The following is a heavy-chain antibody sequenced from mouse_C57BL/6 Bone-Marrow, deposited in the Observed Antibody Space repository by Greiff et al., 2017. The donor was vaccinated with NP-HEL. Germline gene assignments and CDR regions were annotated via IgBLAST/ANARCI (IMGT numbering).Heavy chain of an antibody. CDR3: ARHYGSTSYAMDY. V-gene: IGHV1-81*01. J-gene: IGHJ4*01. CDR2: IYPRSGNT. D-gene: IGHD1-1*01. Sequence: QVQLQQSGAELARPGASVKLSCKASGYTFTSYGISWVKQRTGQGLEWIGEIYPRSGNTYYNEKFKGKAKLTADKSSSTAYMELRSLTSEDSAVYFCARHYGSTSYAMDYWGQGTSVTVSA. CDR1: GYTFTSYG.